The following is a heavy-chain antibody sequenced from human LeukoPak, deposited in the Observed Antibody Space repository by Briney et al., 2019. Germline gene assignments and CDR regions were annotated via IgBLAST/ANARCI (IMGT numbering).Heavy chain of an antibody. Sequence: GGSLRLSCAASGFTFSNYAMTWVRQAPGKELEWVSSISDSAGATYYADSVRGRFTISRDNSGSTLYLQINSLRADDTAVYYCAKGGTTAWTAVDYWGQGTLVTVSS. CDR1: GFTFSNYA. D-gene: IGHD1-7*01. J-gene: IGHJ4*02. CDR2: ISDSAGAT. V-gene: IGHV3-23*01. CDR3: AKGGTTAWTAVDY.